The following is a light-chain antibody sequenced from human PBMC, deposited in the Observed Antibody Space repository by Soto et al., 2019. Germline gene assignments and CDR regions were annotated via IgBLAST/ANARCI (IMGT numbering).Light chain of an antibody. CDR3: LQYDNWPPT. CDR1: QSVSSD. CDR2: GAS. Sequence: EMVMTQSPATLSVSPGERVTLSCRATQSVSSDLAGYQQRPGRAPRLLIYGASTRATGIAARFGGSGSGTEFTLTIGSLESEDFAVYYCLQYDNWPPTFGQGTKLEIK. J-gene: IGKJ2*01. V-gene: IGKV3-15*01.